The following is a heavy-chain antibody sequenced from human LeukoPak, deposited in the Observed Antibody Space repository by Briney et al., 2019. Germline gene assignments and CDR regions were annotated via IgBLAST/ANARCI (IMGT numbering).Heavy chain of an antibody. CDR1: GFSFKDYG. Sequence: PGGSLRLSCAASGFSFKDYGMHWVRQAPGKGLEWVAVIWYDGRKKYFLDSVKGRFTISKDTSQNTLHLQMNSLRAEDTATYHCARDYNYFHSSGNYYPLNSGNDYGMDVWGQGTTVTVSS. CDR3: ARDYNYFHSSGNYYPLNSGNDYGMDV. CDR2: IWYDGRKK. V-gene: IGHV3-33*04. D-gene: IGHD3-22*01. J-gene: IGHJ6*02.